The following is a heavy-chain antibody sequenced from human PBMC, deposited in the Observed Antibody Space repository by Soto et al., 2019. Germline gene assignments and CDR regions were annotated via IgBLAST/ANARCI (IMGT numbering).Heavy chain of an antibody. CDR3: AKEGGSGNYYYYYGMDV. J-gene: IGHJ6*02. CDR1: GFTFSSYG. V-gene: IGHV3-30*18. D-gene: IGHD1-26*01. CDR2: ISYDGSNK. Sequence: QVQLVESGGGVVQPGRSLRLSCAASGFTFSSYGMHWVRQAPGKGLEWVAVISYDGSNKYYADSVKGRFTISRDNSKNARYLQRNSLRAEDTAVYYCAKEGGSGNYYYYYGMDVWGQGTTVTVSS.